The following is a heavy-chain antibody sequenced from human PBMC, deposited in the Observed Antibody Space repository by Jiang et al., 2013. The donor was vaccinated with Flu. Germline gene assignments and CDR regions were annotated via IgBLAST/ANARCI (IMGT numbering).Heavy chain of an antibody. D-gene: IGHD6-19*01. J-gene: IGHJ4*02. CDR3: AREGHSPYSSGWFVY. V-gene: IGHV3-11*01. Sequence: YISSSGSTIYYADSVKGRFTISRDNAKNSLYLQMNSLRAEDTAVYYCAREGHSPYSSGWFVYWGQGTLVTVSS. CDR2: ISSSGSTI.